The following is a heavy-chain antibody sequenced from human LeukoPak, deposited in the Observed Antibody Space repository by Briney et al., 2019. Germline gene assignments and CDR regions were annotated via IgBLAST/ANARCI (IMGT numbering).Heavy chain of an antibody. V-gene: IGHV3-23*01. J-gene: IGHJ6*03. CDR1: GFTFRDYA. D-gene: IGHD3-22*01. CDR2: ISGTAAST. Sequence: GGSLRLSCAASGFTFRDYAMSWVRRAPGKGLEWVSAISGTAASTYYADSVKGRFTISRDNSKNTLYLHMNSLRAEDTAVYYCAKAIDSSGYYPRPYYYYMDVWGKGTTVTVSS. CDR3: AKAIDSSGYYPRPYYYYMDV.